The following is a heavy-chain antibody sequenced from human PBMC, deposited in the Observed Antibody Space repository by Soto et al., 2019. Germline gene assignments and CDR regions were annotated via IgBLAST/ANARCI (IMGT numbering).Heavy chain of an antibody. CDR3: ARGLRGITIFGVAYYYYGMDV. CDR1: GGSFSGYY. D-gene: IGHD3-3*01. Sequence: PSETLSLTCAVYGGSFSGYYWSWIRQPPGKGLEWIGEINHSGSTNYNPSLKSRVPISVDTSKNQFSLKLSSVTAADTAGYYCARGLRGITIFGVAYYYYGMDVWGQGTTVTVSS. V-gene: IGHV4-34*01. CDR2: INHSGST. J-gene: IGHJ6*02.